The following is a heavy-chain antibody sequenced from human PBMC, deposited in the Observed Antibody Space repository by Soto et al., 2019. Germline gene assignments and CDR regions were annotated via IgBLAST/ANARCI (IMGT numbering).Heavy chain of an antibody. Sequence: EVQLLESGGGLVQPGGSLRLSCAASGFTFSSCAMGWVRQAPGKGLEWVSDIIDSGASTYYADSVKSRFTISRDNAKSTLYLQMNSLRAEDTASYYCAKGRSYYYYYGVDVWGQGTTVTVSS. CDR1: GFTFSSCA. CDR3: AKGRSYYYYYGVDV. V-gene: IGHV3-23*01. CDR2: IIDSGAST. J-gene: IGHJ6*02.